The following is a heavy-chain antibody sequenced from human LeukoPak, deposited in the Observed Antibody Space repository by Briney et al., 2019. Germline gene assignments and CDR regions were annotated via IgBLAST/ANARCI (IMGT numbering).Heavy chain of an antibody. Sequence: ASVKISCKASGYSFTSFDINWVRQATGQGLEWMGWMNPNSGNTDYAQKFQGRVTMTRNTSISTAYMELSSLRSEDTAVCYCASPDYWGQGTLVTVSS. CDR1: GYSFTSFD. CDR3: ASPDY. V-gene: IGHV1-8*01. J-gene: IGHJ4*02. CDR2: MNPNSGNT.